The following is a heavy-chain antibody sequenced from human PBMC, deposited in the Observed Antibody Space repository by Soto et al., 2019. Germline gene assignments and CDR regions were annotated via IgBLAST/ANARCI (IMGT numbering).Heavy chain of an antibody. D-gene: IGHD6-19*01. CDR1: GYSFTSYW. CDR3: ARQIAVAGTRSNYFDY. V-gene: IGHV5-51*01. Sequence: PGDSLRISCKGSGYSFTSYWIGWVRQMPGKGLEWMGIIYPGDSDTRYSPSFQGQVTISADKSISTAYLQWSSLKASDTAMYYCARQIAVAGTRSNYFDYWGQGTLVTVSS. J-gene: IGHJ4*02. CDR2: IYPGDSDT.